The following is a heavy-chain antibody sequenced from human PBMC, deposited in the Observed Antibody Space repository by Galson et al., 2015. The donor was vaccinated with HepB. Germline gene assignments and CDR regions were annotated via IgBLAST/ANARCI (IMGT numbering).Heavy chain of an antibody. CDR2: IDPSDSYT. CDR1: GYSFTSYW. V-gene: IGHV5-10-1*01. Sequence: QSGAEVKKPGESLRISCKGSGYSFTSYWISWVRQMPGKGLEWMGRIDPSDSYTNYSPSFQGHVTISADKSISTAYLQWSSLKASDTAMYYCARLGVEAAAGTLGVGDYWGQGTLVTVSS. J-gene: IGHJ4*02. CDR3: ARLGVEAAAGTLGVGDY. D-gene: IGHD6-13*01.